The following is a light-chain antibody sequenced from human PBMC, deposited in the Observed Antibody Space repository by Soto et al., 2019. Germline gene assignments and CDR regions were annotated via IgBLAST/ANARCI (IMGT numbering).Light chain of an antibody. CDR3: SSYTSSTTLE. CDR2: DVS. CDR1: SSDVGGYDY. Sequence: QSALTQPASVSGSPGQSIAISFTGTSSDVGGYDYVSWYQHHPGKAPKLLIYDVSNRPSGVSNRFSGSKSGNTASLTISGLQAEDEADYYCSSYTSSTTLEFGGGTKLTVL. J-gene: IGLJ2*01. V-gene: IGLV2-14*03.